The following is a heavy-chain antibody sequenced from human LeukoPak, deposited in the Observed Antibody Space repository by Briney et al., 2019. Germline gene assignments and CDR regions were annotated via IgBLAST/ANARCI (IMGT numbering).Heavy chain of an antibody. D-gene: IGHD3-22*01. CDR3: ARAPDGYEAFDI. CDR1: GFTFSSYG. V-gene: IGHV3-33*01. CDR2: IWYDGSNI. Sequence: GGSLRLSCAASGFTFSSYGMHWVRQAPGKGLEWLAVIWYDGSNIYYADSVKGRFAISRDNSKNTLYRQMNSLRGEDTAVYYCARAPDGYEAFDIWGQGTMVTVSS. J-gene: IGHJ3*02.